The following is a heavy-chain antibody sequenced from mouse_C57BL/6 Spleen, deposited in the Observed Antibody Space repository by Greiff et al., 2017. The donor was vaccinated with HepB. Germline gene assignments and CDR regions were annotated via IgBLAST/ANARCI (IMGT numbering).Heavy chain of an antibody. CDR1: GYAFSSSW. D-gene: IGHD4-1*01. CDR3: GRWEGGGGAMDY. V-gene: IGHV1-82*01. Sequence: VQLQQSGPELVKPGASVKISCKASGYAFSSSWMNWVKQRPGKGLEWIGRIYPGDGDTNYNGKFKGKVTLTADKSSSTAYMQLSSLTSEDTAVYMGGRWEGGGGAMDYWGQGTSVNVSA. J-gene: IGHJ4*01. CDR2: IYPGDGDT.